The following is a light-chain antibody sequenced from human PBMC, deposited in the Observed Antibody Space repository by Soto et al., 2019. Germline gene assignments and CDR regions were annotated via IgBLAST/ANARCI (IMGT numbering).Light chain of an antibody. Sequence: EIVLTQSPGTLSLSPGESATLSCRASQSVSSSYLAWYQQKPGQAPRLLIYGASSRATGIPDRFSGSGSGTDFTLTISRLEPEDFAVYYCQQYGSSQAWTFGQGTKVEIK. CDR2: GAS. J-gene: IGKJ1*01. CDR1: QSVSSSY. CDR3: QQYGSSQAWT. V-gene: IGKV3-20*01.